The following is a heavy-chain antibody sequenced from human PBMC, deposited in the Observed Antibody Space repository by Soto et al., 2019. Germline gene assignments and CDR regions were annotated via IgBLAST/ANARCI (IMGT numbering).Heavy chain of an antibody. J-gene: IGHJ4*02. CDR1: GFTFSSYE. V-gene: IGHV3-48*03. Sequence: GGSLRLSCVGSGFTFSSYEMNWVRQAPGKGLEWVSNIRSSGRSISYADSVKGRFTISRDNAKNSLYLQMNSLRAEDTAVYYCTRVRDSNDYWGQGTLVTVSS. CDR2: IRSSGRSI. D-gene: IGHD3-22*01. CDR3: TRVRDSNDY.